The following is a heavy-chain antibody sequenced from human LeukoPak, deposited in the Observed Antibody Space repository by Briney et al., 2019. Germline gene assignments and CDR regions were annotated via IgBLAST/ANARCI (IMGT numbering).Heavy chain of an antibody. CDR3: ARQVGIGDAFDM. V-gene: IGHV4-59*01. Sequence: SETLSLTCTVSGGSISSYYWSWIRQPPGKGLEWIGYIYYSGSTNYSPSLKSRVTISVDTSKNQFSLKLSSVTAADTAVYYCARQVGIGDAFDMWGQGTMVTVSS. CDR1: GGSISSYY. J-gene: IGHJ3*02. D-gene: IGHD1-26*01. CDR2: IYYSGST.